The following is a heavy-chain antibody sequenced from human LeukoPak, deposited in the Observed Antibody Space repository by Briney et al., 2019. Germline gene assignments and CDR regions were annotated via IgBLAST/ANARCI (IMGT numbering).Heavy chain of an antibody. CDR1: GYSISSGYY. D-gene: IGHD5-18*01. J-gene: IGHJ4*02. CDR3: ARGGYSYAVPLLY. Sequence: PSETLSLTCAVSGYSISSGYYWGWIRQPPGKGLGWIGSIYDSGSTYYNPSLKSRVTISVDTSKNQFSLKLSSVTAADTAVYYCARGGYSYAVPLLYWGQGTLVTVSS. V-gene: IGHV4-38-2*01. CDR2: IYDSGST.